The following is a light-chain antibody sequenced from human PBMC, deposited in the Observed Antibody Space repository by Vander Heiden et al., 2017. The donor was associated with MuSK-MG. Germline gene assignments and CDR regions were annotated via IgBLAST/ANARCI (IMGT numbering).Light chain of an antibody. Sequence: DIQMTQSPSSLSAAVGDRITITCRTSQPIKNYLNWYQQKPGKAPNLLIYAASTLQSGVPSRFSGSGSGTDFTLTISSLQPEDFATYICQQMSIIPSTFGQGTKVEIK. CDR2: AAS. V-gene: IGKV1-39*01. CDR1: QPIKNY. CDR3: QQMSIIPST. J-gene: IGKJ1*01.